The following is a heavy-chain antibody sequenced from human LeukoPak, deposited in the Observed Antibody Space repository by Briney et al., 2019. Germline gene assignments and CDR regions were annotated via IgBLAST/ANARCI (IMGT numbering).Heavy chain of an antibody. D-gene: IGHD3-16*01. CDR2: IYNTGST. CDR1: GFTVSSNY. Sequence: PGGSLRLSCAASGFTVSSNYMSWVRQAPGKGLEWVSVIYNTGSTFYADSVKGRFTISRDSSKNTVYLQMNSLRGEDTAVYYCARLNEGGFDYWGQGTLVTVSS. J-gene: IGHJ4*02. V-gene: IGHV3-66*01. CDR3: ARLNEGGFDY.